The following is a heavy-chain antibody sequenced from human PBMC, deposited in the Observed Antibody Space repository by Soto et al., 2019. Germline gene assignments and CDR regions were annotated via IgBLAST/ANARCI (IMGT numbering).Heavy chain of an antibody. CDR3: AKVGSGSYSAHY. Sequence: EVQLLESGGGLVQPGGSLRLSCAASGFTFSSYAINWVRQAPGKGLEWVSVISGSGVNTHYADSVKGRFTISRDNSKNTLYLQINSLRADDTAVYYCAKVGSGSYSAHYWGQGTLVTVSS. D-gene: IGHD3-10*01. CDR1: GFTFSSYA. V-gene: IGHV3-23*01. J-gene: IGHJ4*02. CDR2: ISGSGVNT.